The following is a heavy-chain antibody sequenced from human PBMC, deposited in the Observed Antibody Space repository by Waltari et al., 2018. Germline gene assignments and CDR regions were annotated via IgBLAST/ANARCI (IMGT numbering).Heavy chain of an antibody. V-gene: IGHV4-39*01. CDR1: GDIVSGTDYC. Sequence: QLQLQESGPGQVKPSETLSLVCDVSGDIVSGTDYCWGWVRQPHGKGLEWSGRVYYAGTPFYNPSLKSRVTISLDTSEKQVSLTLQSVTATDTAVYYCARQSSHAFDSWGQGILVSVSS. CDR2: VYYAGTP. J-gene: IGHJ4*02. CDR3: ARQSSHAFDS.